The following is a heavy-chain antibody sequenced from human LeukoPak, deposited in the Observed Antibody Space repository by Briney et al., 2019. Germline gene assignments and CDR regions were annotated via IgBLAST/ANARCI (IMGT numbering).Heavy chain of an antibody. J-gene: IGHJ5*02. CDR2: IYTSGST. Sequence: SETLSLTCTVSGASISSYYGSWIRQPAGKGLEWIGRIYTSGSTNYNPSLKSRVTMSVDTSKNQFSLKVSSVTAADTAVYYCARGGGARIFDGWFDPWGQGTLVTVSS. D-gene: IGHD1-26*01. V-gene: IGHV4-4*07. CDR3: ARGGGARIFDGWFDP. CDR1: GASISSYY.